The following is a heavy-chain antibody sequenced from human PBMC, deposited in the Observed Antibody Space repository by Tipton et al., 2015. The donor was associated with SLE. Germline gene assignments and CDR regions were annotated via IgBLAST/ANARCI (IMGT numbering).Heavy chain of an antibody. CDR2: ISSSSNYI. CDR1: GFTFSSYS. J-gene: IGHJ4*02. D-gene: IGHD4-17*01. Sequence: GSLRLSCAASGFTFSSYSMNWVRQAPGKGLEWVSSISSSSNYIYYADSVKGRFTISRDNAENSLYLQMNSLRAEDTGVYYCARDMTMETTGYWGQGTLVTVSS. V-gene: IGHV3-21*01. CDR3: ARDMTMETTGY.